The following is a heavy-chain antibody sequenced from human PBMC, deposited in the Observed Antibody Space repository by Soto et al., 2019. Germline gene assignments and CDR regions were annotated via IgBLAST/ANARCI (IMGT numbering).Heavy chain of an antibody. V-gene: IGHV4-39*01. Sequence: SETLSLTCTVSGGSISSTSYYWGWLRQPPGKGLEWIGIIYYSGSTYYNPSLKSRVTISVDTSKNQFSLKLSSVAAADTAVYYCARHTSYTSGWCDYWGRGTLVTVSS. CDR3: ARHTSYTSGWCDY. CDR2: IYYSGST. J-gene: IGHJ4*02. D-gene: IGHD6-19*01. CDR1: GGSISSTSYY.